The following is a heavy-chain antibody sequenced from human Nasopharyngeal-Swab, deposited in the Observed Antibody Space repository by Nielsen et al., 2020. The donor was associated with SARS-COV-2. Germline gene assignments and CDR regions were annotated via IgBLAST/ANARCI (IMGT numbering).Heavy chain of an antibody. Sequence: GESLKISCAASGFIFSNYNMNWVRQAPGTGLEWVSYIGVTSSTRYYADSLRGRFTISRDNAKNSLYLQMNSLRAEDTAVYYCARGGSSWPHWYFDLWGRGTLVTVSS. CDR1: GFIFSNYN. J-gene: IGHJ2*01. CDR3: ARGGSSWPHWYFDL. CDR2: IGVTSSTR. V-gene: IGHV3-48*04. D-gene: IGHD6-13*01.